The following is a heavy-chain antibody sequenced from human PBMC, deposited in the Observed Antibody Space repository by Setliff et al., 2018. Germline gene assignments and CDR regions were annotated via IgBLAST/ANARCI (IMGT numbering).Heavy chain of an antibody. CDR1: GFNFKNFN. CDR3: ARYNLPVDGAYGMDA. Sequence: PGGSLRLSCAASGFNFKNFNMNWVRQAPGKGLEWISYISAASSTIDYADSVKGRFTISRDNSKDSLYLQLKSLRVEDTAVYFCARYNLPVDGAYGMDAWGQGTTVTVS. V-gene: IGHV3-48*04. CDR2: ISAASSTI. J-gene: IGHJ6*02. D-gene: IGHD1-1*01.